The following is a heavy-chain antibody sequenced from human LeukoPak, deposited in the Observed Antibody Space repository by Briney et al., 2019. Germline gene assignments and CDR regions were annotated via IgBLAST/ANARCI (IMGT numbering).Heavy chain of an antibody. D-gene: IGHD6-19*01. CDR2: ISRSGTTI. J-gene: IGHJ4*02. Sequence: GGSLRLSCAASEFTLSDYYMSWIRQAPGKGLEWVSYISRSGTTIHYADSVKGRFTISRDNAKNSLYLQMNSLRADDTAVYLCARDKFETSGCFDYWGQGALVTVSS. CDR1: EFTLSDYY. V-gene: IGHV3-11*01. CDR3: ARDKFETSGCFDY.